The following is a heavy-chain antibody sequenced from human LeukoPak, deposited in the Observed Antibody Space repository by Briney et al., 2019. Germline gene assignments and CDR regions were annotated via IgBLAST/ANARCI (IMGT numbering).Heavy chain of an antibody. J-gene: IGHJ4*02. CDR2: ISSGSHYI. CDR3: ARGSLSSGSHYGDY. D-gene: IGHD3-10*01. CDR1: GFTFSSYS. V-gene: IGHV3-21*01. Sequence: GSLRLSCAASGFTFSSYSMNWVRQAPGKGLEWVSFISSGSHYIYYADSVKGRFTISRDNTKNSLLLQMDSLRDEDTAVYYCARGSLSSGSHYGDYWGQGTLVTVAS.